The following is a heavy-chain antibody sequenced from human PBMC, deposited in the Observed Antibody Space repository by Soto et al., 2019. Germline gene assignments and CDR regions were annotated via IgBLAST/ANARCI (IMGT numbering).Heavy chain of an antibody. V-gene: IGHV3-66*01. CDR3: AREEEAFDI. J-gene: IGHJ3*02. CDR2: IYAGDNA. Sequence: EVQLVQSGGGSVQPGGSLRLSCAASGLTVTSNYMNWVRQVPGKGLEWVAVIYAGDNAYYADSVRGRFTVSRENSQNTMYLQKGSLSAEDTAVYYCAREEEAFDIWGQGTMVTVSS. CDR1: GLTVTSNY.